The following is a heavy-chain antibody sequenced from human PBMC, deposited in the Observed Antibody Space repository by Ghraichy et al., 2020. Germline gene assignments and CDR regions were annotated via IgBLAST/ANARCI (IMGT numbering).Heavy chain of an antibody. CDR3: ARGGGGWDFDP. CDR1: GDSISSGSYY. CDR2: IFPSGST. V-gene: IGHV4-61*02. Sequence: SETLSLTCTVSGDSISSGSYYWSWIRQSAGKGLEWIGRIFPSGSTNYNPSLKSRVTISVDKSRNQFSLKLNSLTAADTAVYFCARGGGGWDFDPWGQGTLVTVSS. D-gene: IGHD6-19*01. J-gene: IGHJ5*02.